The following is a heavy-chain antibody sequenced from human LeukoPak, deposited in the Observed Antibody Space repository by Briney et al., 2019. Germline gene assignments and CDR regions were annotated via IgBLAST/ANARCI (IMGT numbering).Heavy chain of an antibody. D-gene: IGHD3-10*01. V-gene: IGHV4-34*01. Sequence: PSETLSLTCAVYGGSFSGYYWSWIRQPPGKGLEWIGEINHSGSTNYNPSLKSRVTISVDTSKNQFSLKLSSVTAADTAVYYCAGGELFLDYWGQGTLVTVSS. CDR1: GGSFSGYY. CDR2: INHSGST. J-gene: IGHJ4*02. CDR3: AGGELFLDY.